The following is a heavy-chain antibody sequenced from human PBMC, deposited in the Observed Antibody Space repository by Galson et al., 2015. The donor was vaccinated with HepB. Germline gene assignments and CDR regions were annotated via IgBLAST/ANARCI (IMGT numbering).Heavy chain of an antibody. CDR1: GITFHNYA. V-gene: IGHV3-23*01. CDR3: AKSYGDFFDY. J-gene: IGHJ4*02. D-gene: IGHD4-17*01. CDR2: IGATGGST. Sequence: SLRLSCAASGITFHNYAMSWVRQAPGKGLEWVSAIGATGGSTYYADSVKGRFTISRDNSKNTLFLQMNSLRAEGTAVYYCAKSYGDFFDYWGQGTLVTVSS.